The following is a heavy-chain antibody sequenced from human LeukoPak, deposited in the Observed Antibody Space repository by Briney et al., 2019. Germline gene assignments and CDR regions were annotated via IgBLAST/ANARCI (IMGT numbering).Heavy chain of an antibody. CDR3: ARGMRGDWFDP. V-gene: IGHV3-21*01. D-gene: IGHD3-16*01. Sequence: GGSLRLSCAASGFTFSSYSMNWVRQAPGKGLEWVSSISSSSSYIYYADSVKGRFTISRENAMNSLYLQMNSLRAEDTAVYYCARGMRGDWFDPWGQGTLVTVSS. J-gene: IGHJ5*02. CDR1: GFTFSSYS. CDR2: ISSSSSYI.